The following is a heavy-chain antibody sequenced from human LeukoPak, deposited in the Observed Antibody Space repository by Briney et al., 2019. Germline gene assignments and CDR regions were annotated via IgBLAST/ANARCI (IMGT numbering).Heavy chain of an antibody. CDR3: ARGTVPRDY. D-gene: IGHD1-1*01. J-gene: IGHJ4*02. Sequence: SETLSLTCSVSGAPISSGSWSWMRQSPGKGLEWVGYMYNNGSTNYNPSLKSRVTMSMDTSKNQFSLKVNSVTAADTAVYYCARGTVPRDYWGQGTLVTVSS. CDR2: MYNNGST. V-gene: IGHV4-59*01. CDR1: GAPISSGS.